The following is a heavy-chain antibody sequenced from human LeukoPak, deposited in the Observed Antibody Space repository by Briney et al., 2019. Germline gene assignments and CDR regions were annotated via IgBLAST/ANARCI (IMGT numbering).Heavy chain of an antibody. CDR3: TRDNWNYGYYGMDV. D-gene: IGHD1-20*01. Sequence: GGSLRLSCAASGFTFSSYAMNWVRQAPGKGLEWVGFIRSKAYGGTTEYAASVKGRFTISRDDSKSIAYLQMNSLKTEDTAVYYCTRDNWNYGYYGMDVWGQGTTVTVSS. V-gene: IGHV3-49*04. CDR1: GFTFSSYA. CDR2: IRSKAYGGTT. J-gene: IGHJ6*02.